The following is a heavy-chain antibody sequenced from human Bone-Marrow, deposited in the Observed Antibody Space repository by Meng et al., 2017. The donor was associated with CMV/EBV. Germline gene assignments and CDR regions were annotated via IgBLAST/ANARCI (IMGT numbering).Heavy chain of an antibody. Sequence: ASVKVSCKTSGYSFTSYGINWVRQAPGQGLEWMGWISCYNGETNYAQSLQGRVTMTTESSTSTVYMELRRLRFDDTAVYFCARDPYSRTGIAYWGQGNPVHVSS. V-gene: IGHV1-18*01. CDR1: GYSFTSYG. D-gene: IGHD2-21*01. CDR2: ISCYNGET. CDR3: ARDPYSRTGIAY. J-gene: IGHJ4*02.